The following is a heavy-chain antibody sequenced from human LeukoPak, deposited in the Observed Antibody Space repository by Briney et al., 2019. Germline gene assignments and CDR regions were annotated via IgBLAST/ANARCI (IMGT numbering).Heavy chain of an antibody. CDR1: GGSISSYY. J-gene: IGHJ4*02. D-gene: IGHD5-18*01. V-gene: IGHV4-59*01. CDR3: ARGNTAMVAYYFDY. Sequence: SETLSLTCTASGGSISSYYWSWIRQPPGKGLEWIGYIYYSGSTNYNPSLKSRVTISVDTSKNQFSLKLSSVTAADTAVYYCARGNTAMVAYYFDYWGQGTLVTVSS. CDR2: IYYSGST.